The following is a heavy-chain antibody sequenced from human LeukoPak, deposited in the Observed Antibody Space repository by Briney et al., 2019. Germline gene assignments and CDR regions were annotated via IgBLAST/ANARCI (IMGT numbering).Heavy chain of an antibody. Sequence: PSGTLSLTCAVSGGSISSSNWWRWVRQPPGKGLEWIGEIYHSGSTNYNPSLKSRVTISVDKSKNQFSLKLSSVTAADTAVYYCARDNSGSYYPEFDYWGQGTLVTVSS. CDR3: ARDNSGSYYPEFDY. D-gene: IGHD1-26*01. CDR2: IYHSGST. J-gene: IGHJ4*02. V-gene: IGHV4-4*02. CDR1: GGSISSSNW.